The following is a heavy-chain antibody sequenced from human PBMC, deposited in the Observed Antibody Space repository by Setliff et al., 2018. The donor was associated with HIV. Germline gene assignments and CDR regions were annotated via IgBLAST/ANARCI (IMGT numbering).Heavy chain of an antibody. V-gene: IGHV3-7*01. J-gene: IGHJ4*02. CDR2: IKQDGSEK. CDR3: ARDLNWGFDY. Sequence: PGGSLRLSCAASGFSLSYYRMNWVRQAPGKGLEWVANIKQDGSEKYYADSVKGRFTISRDNAKNSLFLQMNSLRVEDTALYYCARDLNWGFDYWGQGTLVTVSS. D-gene: IGHD7-27*01. CDR1: GFSLSYYR.